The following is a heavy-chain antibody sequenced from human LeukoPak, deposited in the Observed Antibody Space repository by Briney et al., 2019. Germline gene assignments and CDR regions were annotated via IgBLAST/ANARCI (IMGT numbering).Heavy chain of an antibody. Sequence: SETLSLTCTVSGGSISSYYWSWIRQPPGKGLEWIGYIYYSGSTNYNPSLKSRVTISVDTSKNQFSLKLSSVTAADTAVYYCARQLYSGSYFEDYWGQGTLVTVSS. CDR2: IYYSGST. CDR1: GGSISSYY. J-gene: IGHJ4*02. V-gene: IGHV4-59*08. D-gene: IGHD1-26*01. CDR3: ARQLYSGSYFEDY.